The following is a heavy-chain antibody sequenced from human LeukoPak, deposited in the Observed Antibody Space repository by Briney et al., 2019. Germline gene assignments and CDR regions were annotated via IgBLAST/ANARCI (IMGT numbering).Heavy chain of an antibody. CDR1: GFTFSSYA. CDR2: ISYDGSNK. CDR3: ARDLEMATMGEAPFDY. J-gene: IGHJ4*02. D-gene: IGHD5-24*01. Sequence: GGSLRLSCAASGFTFSSYAMHWVRQAPGKGLEWVAVISYDGSNKYYADSVKGRFTISRDNSKNTLYLQMNSLRAEDTAVYYCARDLEMATMGEAPFDYWGQGTLVTVSS. V-gene: IGHV3-30*04.